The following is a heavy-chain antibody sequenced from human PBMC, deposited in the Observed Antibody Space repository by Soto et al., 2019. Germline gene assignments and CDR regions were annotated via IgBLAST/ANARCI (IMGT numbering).Heavy chain of an antibody. CDR2: IYPGDSDT. CDR3: ARGRYCSSTSCVDYYYMDV. J-gene: IGHJ6*03. V-gene: IGHV5-51*01. CDR1: GYSFTSYC. Sequence: GESLKISCKGSGYSFTSYCIGWVRQMPGEGLEWMGIIYPGDSDTRYSPSFQGQVTISADKSISTAYPQWSSLKASDTAMYYCARGRYCSSTSCVDYYYMDVWGKGTTVTVSS. D-gene: IGHD2-2*01.